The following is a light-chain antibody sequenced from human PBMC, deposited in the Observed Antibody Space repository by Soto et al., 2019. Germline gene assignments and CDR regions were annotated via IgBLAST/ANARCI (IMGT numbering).Light chain of an antibody. Sequence: QTVVSQEPSFSVSPGETVTLTCGLTSASVLTSYYPSWYQQTPGQAPRTLIYSTNIRSSGVPDRFSGSILGNKAALTITGAQADDESDYYCCSYAGSSTFWVFGGGTKVTVL. CDR2: STN. CDR1: SASVLTSYY. J-gene: IGLJ3*02. CDR3: CSYAGSSTFWV. V-gene: IGLV8-61*01.